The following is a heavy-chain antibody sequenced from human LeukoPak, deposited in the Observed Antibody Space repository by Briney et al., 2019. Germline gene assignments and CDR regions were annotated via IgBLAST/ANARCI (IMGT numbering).Heavy chain of an antibody. CDR2: IKQDGSET. J-gene: IGHJ6*03. V-gene: IGHV3-7*01. Sequence: GGSLRLSCAASGLTFSSYNMSWVRQAPGKGLEWVANIKQDGSETYYVDSVKGRFTISRDNAKNSLFLQMNSLRAEDTALYYCARDKSGTMIRGVITTYYYSMDVWGKGTTVTISS. CDR3: ARDKSGTMIRGVITTYYYSMDV. CDR1: GLTFSSYN. D-gene: IGHD3-10*01.